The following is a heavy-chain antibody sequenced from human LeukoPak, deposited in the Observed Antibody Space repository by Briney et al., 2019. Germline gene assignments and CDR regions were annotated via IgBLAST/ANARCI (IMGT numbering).Heavy chain of an antibody. CDR2: IYTSGST. D-gene: IGHD3-9*01. Sequence: PSETLSLTCTVSGGSISSYYWSWIRQPAGKGLEWIGRIYTSGSTNYNPSLKSRVTMSVDTSKNQFSLKLSSVTAADTAVYYCARGYYDILTGYHYYFDYWGQGTLVTVSS. CDR3: ARGYYDILTGYHYYFDY. V-gene: IGHV4-4*07. CDR1: GGSISSYY. J-gene: IGHJ4*02.